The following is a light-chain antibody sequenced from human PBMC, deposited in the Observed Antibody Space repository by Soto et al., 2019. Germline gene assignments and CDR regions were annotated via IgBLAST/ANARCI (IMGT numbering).Light chain of an antibody. CDR3: SSYRSSDTAV. Sequence: QSVLTQPASVSGSPGQSITLSCTGTTSDVGRYNYVSWYQQHPGKAPKLMIYEVSNRPSAVSNRFSGSKSGNTASLTISGLQAEDEADYYCSSYRSSDTAVFGGGTQLTVL. CDR1: TSDVGRYNY. V-gene: IGLV2-14*01. CDR2: EVS. J-gene: IGLJ2*01.